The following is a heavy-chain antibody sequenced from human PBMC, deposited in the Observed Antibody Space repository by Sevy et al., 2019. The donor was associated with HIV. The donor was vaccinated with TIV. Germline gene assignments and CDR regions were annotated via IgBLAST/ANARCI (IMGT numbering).Heavy chain of an antibody. J-gene: IGHJ6*02. V-gene: IGHV3-53*01. D-gene: IGHD6-19*01. CDR3: ARDSRYSSAYYSYGMDV. Sequence: GGSVRLSCAASGFTVSSNYMSWVRQAPGKGLEWVSIIYSGGSTYYADSVKGRFTISRDNSKNTLYLQMNSLGAEDTAVYYCARDSRYSSAYYSYGMDVWGQGTTVTVSS. CDR1: GFTVSSNY. CDR2: IYSGGST.